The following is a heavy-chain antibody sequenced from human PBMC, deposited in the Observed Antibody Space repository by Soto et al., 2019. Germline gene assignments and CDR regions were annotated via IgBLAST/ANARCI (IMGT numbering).Heavy chain of an antibody. D-gene: IGHD2-2*02. Sequence: GGSLRLSCAASGFTFSSYAMHWVRQAPGKGLEYVSAISSNGGSTYYANSVKGRFTISRDNSKNTLYLQMGSLRAEDMAVYYCARGDCSSTSCYKEYFQHWGQGTLVTVSS. V-gene: IGHV3-64*01. CDR1: GFTFSSYA. CDR2: ISSNGGST. CDR3: ARGDCSSTSCYKEYFQH. J-gene: IGHJ1*01.